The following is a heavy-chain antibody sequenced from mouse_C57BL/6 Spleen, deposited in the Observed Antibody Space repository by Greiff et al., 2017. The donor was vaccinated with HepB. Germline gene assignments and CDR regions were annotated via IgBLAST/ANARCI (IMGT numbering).Heavy chain of an antibody. Sequence: QVHVKQSGAELVKPGASVKMSCKASGYTFTSYWITWVKQRPGQGLEWIGDIYPGSGSPNYNEKFKSKATLTVDTSSSTAYMQLSSLTSEDSAVYYCARSGYYSNYAWFAYWGQGTLVTVSA. J-gene: IGHJ3*01. D-gene: IGHD2-5*01. CDR2: IYPGSGSP. V-gene: IGHV1-55*01. CDR1: GYTFTSYW. CDR3: ARSGYYSNYAWFAY.